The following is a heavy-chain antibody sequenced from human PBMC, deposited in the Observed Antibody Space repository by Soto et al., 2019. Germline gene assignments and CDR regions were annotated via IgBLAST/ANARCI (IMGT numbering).Heavy chain of an antibody. CDR2: VNGGNGNT. D-gene: IGHD1-26*01. CDR1: VYTFTSHV. V-gene: IGHV1-3*01. CDR3: DRDSGIVGPSGDIDN. Sequence: ASVKVSCKASVYTFTSHVMHWVRQAPGQRLEWMGWVNGGNGNTKYSQRFQGRVTISRDTSATTAYMELSRLTSEDKAVYYCDRDSGIVGPSGDIDNWGQGTLVNVSS. J-gene: IGHJ4*02.